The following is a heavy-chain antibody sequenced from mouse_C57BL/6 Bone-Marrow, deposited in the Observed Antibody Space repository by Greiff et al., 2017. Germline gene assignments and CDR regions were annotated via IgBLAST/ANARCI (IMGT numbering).Heavy chain of an antibody. CDR3: ERGEASYYYGSKGMGY. D-gene: IGHD1-1*01. V-gene: IGHV1-81*01. Sequence: QVQLQQSGAELARPGASVKLSCKASGYTFTSYGISWVKQRTGQGLEWIGEIYPRSGNTYYNEKFKGKATLTADKSSSTAYMELRSLTSEDSAVYFCERGEASYYYGSKGMGYWGQGTSVTVS. CDR1: GYTFTSYG. J-gene: IGHJ4*01. CDR2: IYPRSGNT.